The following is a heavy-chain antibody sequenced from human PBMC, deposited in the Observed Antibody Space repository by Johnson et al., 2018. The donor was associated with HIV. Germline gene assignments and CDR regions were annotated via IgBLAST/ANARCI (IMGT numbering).Heavy chain of an antibody. CDR1: GFAFHNAW. Sequence: EMQLVESGGGLVQPGGSLRLSCAASGFAFHNAWMNWVRQAPGKGLEWVGHIRSKTGGGTTDYAAPVKGRFTISRDDSRKPLYLKMTSLNAEDTALYYWTTAARVSDYNFWSGYAFDIWGQGTMVTVS. D-gene: IGHD3-3*01. CDR2: IRSKTGGGTT. CDR3: TTAARVSDYNFWSGYAFDI. J-gene: IGHJ3*02. V-gene: IGHV3-15*01.